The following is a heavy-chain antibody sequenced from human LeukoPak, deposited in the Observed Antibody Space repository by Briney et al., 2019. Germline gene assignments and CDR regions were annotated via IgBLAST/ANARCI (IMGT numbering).Heavy chain of an antibody. V-gene: IGHV1-69*13. Sequence: SVKVSCKASRGTFSSYAISWVRQAPGQGLEWMGGIIPIFGTANYAQKFQGRVTITADESTSTAYMELSSLRSEDTAVYYCARAKYSPNYYYYGMDVWGQGTTVTVSS. D-gene: IGHD4-11*01. CDR3: ARAKYSPNYYYYGMDV. CDR2: IIPIFGTA. CDR1: RGTFSSYA. J-gene: IGHJ6*02.